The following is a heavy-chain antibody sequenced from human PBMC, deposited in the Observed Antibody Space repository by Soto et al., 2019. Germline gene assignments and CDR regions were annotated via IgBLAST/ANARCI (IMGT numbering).Heavy chain of an antibody. D-gene: IGHD3-10*01. J-gene: IGHJ6*03. CDR2: IDPYDSYT. CDR3: AKDLGHYGSGPFSIRYMDV. CDR1: GYNFNNYW. V-gene: IGHV5-10-1*01. Sequence: PGESLKISCKGSGYNFNNYWINWVRQMPGKGLEWMGRIDPYDSYTNYSPSFQGHVTISVDTSSSTAYLQWSSLKASDTAMYYCAKDLGHYGSGPFSIRYMDVWGRGTTVTVSS.